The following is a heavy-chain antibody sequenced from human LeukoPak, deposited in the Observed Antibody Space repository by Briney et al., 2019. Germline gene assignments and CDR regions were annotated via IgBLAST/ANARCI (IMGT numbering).Heavy chain of an antibody. CDR3: ARDLYSSGWAYYLDY. D-gene: IGHD6-19*01. CDR2: INPNSGGT. V-gene: IGHV1-2*02. J-gene: IGHJ4*02. Sequence: ASVNVSCKATGYTFTSYGISWVRQAPGQGPEWMGWINPNSGGTDYAHKFQGRVTMTRDTSISTAYMELSRLISDDTAVYYCARDLYSSGWAYYLDYWGQGTLVTVSS. CDR1: GYTFTSYG.